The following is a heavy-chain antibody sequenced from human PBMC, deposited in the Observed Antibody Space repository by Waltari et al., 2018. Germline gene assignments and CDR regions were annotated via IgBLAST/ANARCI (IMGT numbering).Heavy chain of an antibody. D-gene: IGHD2-2*01. CDR3: ASVTHCSSTSCYEPFDY. CDR1: GGSFSGYY. V-gene: IGHV4-34*01. CDR2: INHIGST. Sequence: QVQLQQWGAGLLKPSETLSLTCAVYGGSFSGYYWSWIRQPPGKGLEWIGEINHIGSTNYNPSLKSRVTISVDTSKNQFSLKLSSVTAADTAVYYCASVTHCSSTSCYEPFDYWGQGTLVTVSS. J-gene: IGHJ4*02.